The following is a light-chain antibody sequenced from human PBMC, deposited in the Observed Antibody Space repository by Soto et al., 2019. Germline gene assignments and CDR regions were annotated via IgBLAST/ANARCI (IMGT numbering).Light chain of an antibody. CDR3: QQSHSFPWT. Sequence: DIQMTQSPSSLSASVGDRVTITCRASQSISTYLNWYQQKPGKAPKLLIYEASTLQSGVPSRFSGSGSGTDFTLTISSLQPEDFATYYCQQSHSFPWTFGQGTKVES. CDR1: QSISTY. J-gene: IGKJ1*01. CDR2: EAS. V-gene: IGKV1-39*01.